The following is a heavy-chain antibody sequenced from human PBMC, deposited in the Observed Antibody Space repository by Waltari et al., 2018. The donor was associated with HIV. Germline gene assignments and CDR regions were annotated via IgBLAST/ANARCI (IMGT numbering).Heavy chain of an antibody. CDR1: GYIFMNFD. CDR2: MNPNSGKP. D-gene: IGHD3-22*01. J-gene: IGHJ6*02. Sequence: QVHLVQSGPEVKRPGASVKISCKGYGYIFMNFDVNWVRQAAGQGPGWLGRMNPNSGKPAAAERFEERDTMTRDVSTDTAYMEMSGLTPEETAIYYCARNSSAKGNRYFYYGLDVWGQGTPVTV. V-gene: IGHV1-8*02. CDR3: ARNSSAKGNRYFYYGLDV.